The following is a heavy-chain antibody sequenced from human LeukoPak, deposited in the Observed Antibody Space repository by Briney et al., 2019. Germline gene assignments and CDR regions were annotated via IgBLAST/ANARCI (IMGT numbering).Heavy chain of an antibody. V-gene: IGHV1-8*03. CDR2: MNPNSGNT. D-gene: IGHD2-15*01. CDR1: GYTFTSYD. Sequence: ASVKVSCKASGYTFTSYDINWVRQATGQGLKWMGRMNPNSGNTGYAQKFQGRVTITRNTSISTAYMELSSLRSEDTAVYYCARENCSGGSCYTIAAFDIWGQGTMVTVSS. CDR3: ARENCSGGSCYTIAAFDI. J-gene: IGHJ3*02.